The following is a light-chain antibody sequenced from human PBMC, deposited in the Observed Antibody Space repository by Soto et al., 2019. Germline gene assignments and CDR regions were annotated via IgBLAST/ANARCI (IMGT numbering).Light chain of an antibody. Sequence: QSVLTQPPSASGTPGQGVTIACSGSNSNIGSNTVNWYQQLPGTAPKLLVYDNNKRPSGVPGRFSDSKSGTSASLAISGLQSEDEADYYCASWDDRLNAVVFGGGTKVTVL. CDR1: NSNIGSNT. CDR2: DNN. V-gene: IGLV1-44*01. CDR3: ASWDDRLNAVV. J-gene: IGLJ2*01.